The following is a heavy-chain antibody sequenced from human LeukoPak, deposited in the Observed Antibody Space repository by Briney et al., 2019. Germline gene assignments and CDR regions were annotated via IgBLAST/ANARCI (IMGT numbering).Heavy chain of an antibody. Sequence: SETLSLTCTVSGGSISSYYWSWIRQPPGKGLEWIGYIYYSGSTNYIPSLKSRVTISVDTSKNQFSLKLSSVTAADMAVYYRARSWVVPAAPAYWGQGTLVTVSS. V-gene: IGHV4-59*01. CDR1: GGSISSYY. CDR3: ARSWVVPAAPAY. D-gene: IGHD2-2*01. J-gene: IGHJ4*02. CDR2: IYYSGST.